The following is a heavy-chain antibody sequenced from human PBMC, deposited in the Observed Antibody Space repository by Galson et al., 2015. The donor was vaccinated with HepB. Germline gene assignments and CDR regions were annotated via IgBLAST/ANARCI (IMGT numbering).Heavy chain of an antibody. V-gene: IGHV3-48*02. J-gene: IGHJ4*02. D-gene: IGHD3-22*01. CDR1: GFTFSSYS. Sequence: SLRLSCAASGFTFSSYSMNWVRQAPGKGLEWVSYISSSSSTIYYADSVKGRFTISRDNAKNSLYLQMNSLRDEDTAVYYCAKDRYYYDSSGYLGNWGQGTLVTVSS. CDR3: AKDRYYYDSSGYLGN. CDR2: ISSSSSTI.